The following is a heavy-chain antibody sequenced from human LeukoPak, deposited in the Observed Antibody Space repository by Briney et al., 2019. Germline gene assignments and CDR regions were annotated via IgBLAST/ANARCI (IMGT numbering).Heavy chain of an antibody. CDR2: ISSSSSYI. CDR1: GFTFSRYS. CDR3: AREPTTVSPPG. D-gene: IGHD4-11*01. J-gene: IGHJ4*02. V-gene: IGHV3-21*01. Sequence: PGGSLRLSCAASGFTFSRYSMNWVRQAPEKGLEWVSSISSSSSYIFYADSVKGRFTISRDNAKNSLYLQMNSLRAEDTAVYYCAREPTTVSPPGWGQGTLVTVSS.